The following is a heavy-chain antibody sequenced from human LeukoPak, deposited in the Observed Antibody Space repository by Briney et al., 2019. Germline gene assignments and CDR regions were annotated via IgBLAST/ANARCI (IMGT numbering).Heavy chain of an antibody. CDR2: IYYSGST. V-gene: IGHV4-39*07. J-gene: IGHJ4*02. CDR1: GGSISSSSYY. D-gene: IGHD4-17*01. Sequence: SETLSLTCTVSGGSISSSSYYWGWIRQPPGKGLEWIGSIYYSGSTYYNPSLKSRVTISVDTSKNQFSLKLSSVTAADTAVYYCARAPIADDYGDYGPFDYWGQGTLVTVSS. CDR3: ARAPIADDYGDYGPFDY.